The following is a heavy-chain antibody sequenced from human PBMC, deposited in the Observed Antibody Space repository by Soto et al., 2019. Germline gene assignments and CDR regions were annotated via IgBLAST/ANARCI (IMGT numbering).Heavy chain of an antibody. Sequence: LRLSCAASGFTFINYEMAWVRQAPGKGLEWVSYISRSGSTIYYGDFVKGRFTVSRDNAKNSLYLQMNSLRAEDTAIYFCARVVFPDSSAYSGTSSYYFDFWGQGTLVTVSS. CDR3: ARVVFPDSSAYSGTSSYYFDF. D-gene: IGHD3-22*01. J-gene: IGHJ4*02. CDR2: ISRSGSTI. V-gene: IGHV3-48*03. CDR1: GFTFINYE.